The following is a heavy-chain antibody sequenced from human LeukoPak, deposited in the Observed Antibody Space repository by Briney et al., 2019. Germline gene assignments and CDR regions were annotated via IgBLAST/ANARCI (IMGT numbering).Heavy chain of an antibody. CDR2: IIPIFGTA. J-gene: IGHJ6*02. V-gene: IGHV1-69*13. CDR3: ARDSGLRFLEWLLDYYYGMDV. CDR1: GGTFSSYA. D-gene: IGHD3-3*01. Sequence: SVKVSCKASGGTFSSYAISWVRQAPGQGLEWMGGIIPIFGTANYAQKFQGRVTIAADESTSTAYMELSSLRSEDTAVYYCARDSGLRFLEWLLDYYYGMDVWGQGTTVTVSS.